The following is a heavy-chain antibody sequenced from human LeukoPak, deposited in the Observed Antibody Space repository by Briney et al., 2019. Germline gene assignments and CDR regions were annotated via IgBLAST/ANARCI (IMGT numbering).Heavy chain of an antibody. V-gene: IGHV1-2*02. CDR2: INPNSGGT. CDR1: GYTFTGYS. D-gene: IGHD3-22*01. CDR3: ATDHPGDSSGYYYVGY. J-gene: IGHJ4*02. Sequence: GASVKVSCKASGYTFTGYSMHWLRQAPGQGLEWMGWINPNSGGTSYAHNFQGRVTMTRDTSISTVYVELSRLRSDDTAVYYCATDHPGDSSGYYYVGYWGQGTLVTVSS.